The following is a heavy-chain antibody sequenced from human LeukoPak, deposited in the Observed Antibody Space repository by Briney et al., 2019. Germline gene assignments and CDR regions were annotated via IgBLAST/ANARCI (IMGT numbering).Heavy chain of an antibody. D-gene: IGHD5-18*01. CDR2: IKGDGSAK. V-gene: IGHV3-7*01. J-gene: IGHJ3*02. CDR1: GFSFSDHY. CDR3: ARDRGWIQHDI. Sequence: GGSLRLSCVASGFSFSDHYMEWVRQAPGKGLEWVAFIKGDGSAKKYVDSVKSRFTISRDNAKNSLFLQMNSLRAEDTAVYYCARDRGWIQHDIWGQGTMVTVSS.